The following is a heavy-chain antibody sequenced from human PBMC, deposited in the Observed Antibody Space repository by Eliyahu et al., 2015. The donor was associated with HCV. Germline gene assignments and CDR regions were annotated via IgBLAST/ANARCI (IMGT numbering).Heavy chain of an antibody. CDR2: LSGSGETT. V-gene: IGHV3-23*01. Sequence: EGQLLESGGGLAQPGESLRLSCVASGFSLNNYAVSWIRQAPGRGLEWVSXLSGSGETTYHADSVKGRLTISRDDSRNTLYLQMNNLRAEDTAVYYCARLPTYDGNSIFNSWGQGTLVTVSS. CDR3: ARLPTYDGNSIFNS. J-gene: IGHJ4*02. D-gene: IGHD4-23*01. CDR1: GFSLNNYA.